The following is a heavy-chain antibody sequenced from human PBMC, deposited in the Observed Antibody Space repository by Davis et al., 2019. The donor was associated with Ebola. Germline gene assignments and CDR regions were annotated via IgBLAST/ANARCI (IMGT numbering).Heavy chain of an antibody. D-gene: IGHD2-2*01. V-gene: IGHV3-48*02. CDR2: ISSSSSTI. CDR1: GFTFSSYS. Sequence: PGGSLRLSCAASGFTFSSYSMNWVRQAPGKGLEWVSYISSSSSTIYYADSVKGRFTISRDNAKNSLYLQMNSLRDEDTAVYYCARDFLPKYCSSTSCYSDYWGQGTLVTVSS. CDR3: ARDFLPKYCSSTSCYSDY. J-gene: IGHJ4*02.